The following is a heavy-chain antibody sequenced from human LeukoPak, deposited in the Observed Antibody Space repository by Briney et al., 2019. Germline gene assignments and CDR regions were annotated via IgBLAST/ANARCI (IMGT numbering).Heavy chain of an antibody. D-gene: IGHD4-17*01. V-gene: IGHV3-30*18. CDR3: AKDRTLYGDYFDY. CDR2: ISYDGSNK. J-gene: IGHJ4*02. CDR1: GFTFSSYG. Sequence: GRSLRLSCAASGFTFSSYGMHWVRQAPGKGLEWVAVISYDGSNKYYADSVKGRFTISRDNSKNTLYLQMNSLRAEDTAVYYCAKDRTLYGDYFDYWGQGTLVTV.